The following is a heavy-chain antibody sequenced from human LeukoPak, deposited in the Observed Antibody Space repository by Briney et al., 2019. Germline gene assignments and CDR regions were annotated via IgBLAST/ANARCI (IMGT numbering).Heavy chain of an antibody. D-gene: IGHD4-11*01. V-gene: IGHV3-21*01. CDR1: GFTFNTYS. Sequence: GGSLRLSCAASGFTFNTYSMNWVRQAPGKGLEWVSSISSGSRYIYYADSVKGRFTISRDNAKNSLYLQMNSPRAEDTAVYYCARDYGNYVYYCDYWGQGTLVTVSS. J-gene: IGHJ4*02. CDR3: ARDYGNYVYYCDY. CDR2: ISSGSRYI.